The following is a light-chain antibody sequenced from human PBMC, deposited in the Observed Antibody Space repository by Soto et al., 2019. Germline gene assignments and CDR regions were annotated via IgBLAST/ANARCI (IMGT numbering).Light chain of an antibody. V-gene: IGKV3-20*01. Sequence: DIVLTQSPGTLSLSPGERATLSCRASQSIPSNYLAWYQQKPGQAPRLLIHGASSRATGIPDTFSGSESGTDFTLTISRLEPEDFAVYYCQLYGTSPPRYTFGLGTKLEIK. CDR2: GAS. CDR1: QSIPSNY. J-gene: IGKJ2*01. CDR3: QLYGTSPPRYT.